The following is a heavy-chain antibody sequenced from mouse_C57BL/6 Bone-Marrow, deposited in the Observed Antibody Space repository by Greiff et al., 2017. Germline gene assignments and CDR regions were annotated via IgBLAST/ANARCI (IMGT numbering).Heavy chain of an antibody. J-gene: IGHJ2*01. CDR1: GYSITSDY. D-gene: IGHD3-2*02. Sequence: EVKLMESGPGLAKPSQTLSLPCSVTGYSITSDYWNWIRKFPGNKLEYMGYISYSGSTYYNPSLKSLISITRDTYKNQYYLQLNSVTTEDTATYYGARYRGDSAGLDYWGQGTTLTVSS. CDR2: ISYSGST. V-gene: IGHV3-8*01. CDR3: ARYRGDSAGLDY.